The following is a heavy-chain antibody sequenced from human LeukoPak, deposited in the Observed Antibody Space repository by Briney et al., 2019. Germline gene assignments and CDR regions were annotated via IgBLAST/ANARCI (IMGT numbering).Heavy chain of an antibody. J-gene: IGHJ6*03. Sequence: PSEALSLTCAAYGGSFSGYYWSWIRQPPGKGLGWIGEINHSGSTNYNPSPKSRVTISVDTSKNQFSLKLSPVTAADTAVYYCARGLIDIVVVPAAMVSYYYMDVWGKGTTVTVSS. CDR2: INHSGST. CDR3: ARGLIDIVVVPAAMVSYYYMDV. CDR1: GGSFSGYY. V-gene: IGHV4-34*01. D-gene: IGHD2-2*01.